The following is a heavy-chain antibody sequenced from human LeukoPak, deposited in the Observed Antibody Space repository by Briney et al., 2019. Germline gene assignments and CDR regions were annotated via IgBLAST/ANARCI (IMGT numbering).Heavy chain of an antibody. Sequence: GRSLRLSCAASGFTFSSYAMHWVRQAPGKGLEWVAVISYDGSNKYYADSVKGRFTISRDNSKNTLYLQMNSLRAEDTAVYYCARREYSSSSFYYYYGMDVWGQGTTVTVSS. D-gene: IGHD6-6*01. J-gene: IGHJ6*02. CDR3: ARREYSSSSFYYYYGMDV. V-gene: IGHV3-30-3*01. CDR1: GFTFSSYA. CDR2: ISYDGSNK.